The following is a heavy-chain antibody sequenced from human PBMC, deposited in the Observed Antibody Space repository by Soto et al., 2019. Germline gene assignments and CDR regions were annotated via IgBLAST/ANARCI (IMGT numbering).Heavy chain of an antibody. V-gene: IGHV3-30-3*01. CDR2: ISYDGSDK. CDR3: ARDYYKYYDSSGYYRSPAY. Sequence: GGSLRLSCAASGFTFSSYAMHWVRQAPGKGLEWVALISYDGSDKDYADSVKGRFTISRDNSRNTLFLQMNSLRAEDTAVYYCARDYYKYYDSSGYYRSPAYWGQGTLATV. J-gene: IGHJ4*02. D-gene: IGHD3-22*01. CDR1: GFTFSSYA.